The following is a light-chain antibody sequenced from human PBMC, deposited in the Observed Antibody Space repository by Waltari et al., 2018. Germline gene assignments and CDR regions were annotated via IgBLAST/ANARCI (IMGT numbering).Light chain of an antibody. V-gene: IGLV4-69*01. CDR1: SGHSNYA. CDR3: QTWDTGIWV. J-gene: IGLJ3*02. CDR2: LNSDGSH. Sequence: QLVLTQSPSASASLGASVKLTCTLSSGHSNYAIAWHQQQPEKGPRFLMNLNSDGSHSRGDGVSDRLSGSSSGSERYLTISSLQSGDEADYYCQTWDTGIWVFGGGTKLTV.